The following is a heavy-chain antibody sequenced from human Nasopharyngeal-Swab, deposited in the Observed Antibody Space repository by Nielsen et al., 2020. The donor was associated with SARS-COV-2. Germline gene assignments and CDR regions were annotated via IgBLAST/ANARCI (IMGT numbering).Heavy chain of an antibody. Sequence: SETLSLTCAVSDGSILSYSWLTWVRQSPVKGLEWIGETHHDGTAYYNPSLRSRVTISVDKSRDQISLELSFVTAADTAVYYCAGHSDWRGPDNWGQGTLVTVSS. CDR2: THHDGTA. J-gene: IGHJ4*02. CDR1: DGSILSYSW. V-gene: IGHV4-4*02. CDR3: AGHSDWRGPDN. D-gene: IGHD6-19*01.